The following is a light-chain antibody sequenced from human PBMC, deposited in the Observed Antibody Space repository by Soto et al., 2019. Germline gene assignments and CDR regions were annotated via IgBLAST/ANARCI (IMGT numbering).Light chain of an antibody. CDR2: DAS. CDR3: QQYNNWT. J-gene: IGKJ1*01. CDR1: QSVSSK. V-gene: IGKV3-15*01. Sequence: EIAMTQSPATLSVSPGERATLSCRASQSVSSKVAWYQQKPGQAPRLLIYDASVRATGIPDRVSGRGSGTEFTLTISSLQSEDFAFYYCQQYNNWTFGQGTKV.